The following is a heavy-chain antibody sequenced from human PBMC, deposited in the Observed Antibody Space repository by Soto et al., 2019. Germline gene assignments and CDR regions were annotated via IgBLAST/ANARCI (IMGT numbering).Heavy chain of an antibody. Sequence: QVQLVESGGGLVKPGGSLRLSCAASGLTFSDCYMNWIRQAPGKGLEWVSYISSSGSSINYAGSVKGRFTISRDNAKIALYLQMNSLRAEDTAMYYCARVRFGEWGYAMDVWGQGTTVTVSS. V-gene: IGHV3-11*01. D-gene: IGHD3-10*01. J-gene: IGHJ6*02. CDR1: GLTFSDCY. CDR2: ISSSGSSI. CDR3: ARVRFGEWGYAMDV.